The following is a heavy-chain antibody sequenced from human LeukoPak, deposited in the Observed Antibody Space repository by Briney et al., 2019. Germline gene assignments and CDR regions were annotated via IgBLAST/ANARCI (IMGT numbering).Heavy chain of an antibody. Sequence: GGSLRLSCAASGFTFSSYGMHWVRQAPGKGLEWVAVISYDGSNKYYADSVKGRFTISRDNSKNTLYLQMNSLRAEDTAVYYCAKDNRERSYDFWSGYYTYDAFDIWGQGTMVTVSS. V-gene: IGHV3-30*18. CDR3: AKDNRERSYDFWSGYYTYDAFDI. D-gene: IGHD3-3*01. J-gene: IGHJ3*02. CDR1: GFTFSSYG. CDR2: ISYDGSNK.